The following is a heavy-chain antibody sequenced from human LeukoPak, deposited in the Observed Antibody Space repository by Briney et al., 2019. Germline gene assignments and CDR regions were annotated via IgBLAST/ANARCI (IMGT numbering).Heavy chain of an antibody. V-gene: IGHV1-8*03. CDR3: ARESRRFGD. CDR1: VYSFTRYD. CDR2: MNPNSGYT. Sequence: ASVKVSCKASVYSFTRYDINEVGQATGQGLKWVGYMNPNSGYTGYAQTFQGRATITSDTPINTAHMELSSLRSEDTAVYYCARESRRFGDWGQGTLVTVSS. D-gene: IGHD3-10*01. J-gene: IGHJ4*02.